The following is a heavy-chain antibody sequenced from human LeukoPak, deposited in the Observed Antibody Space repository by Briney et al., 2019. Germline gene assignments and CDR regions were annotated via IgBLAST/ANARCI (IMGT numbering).Heavy chain of an antibody. D-gene: IGHD4-17*01. V-gene: IGHV4-34*01. CDR1: GGSISSYY. CDR3: ARGSLYGDYVNPVWWLLPGYFDY. J-gene: IGHJ4*02. CDR2: INHSGST. Sequence: SETLSLTCTVSGGSISSYYWSWIRQPPGKGLEWIGEINHSGSTNYNPSLKSRVTISVDTSKNQFSLKLSSVTAADTAGYYCARGSLYGDYVNPVWWLLPGYFDYWGQGTLVTVSS.